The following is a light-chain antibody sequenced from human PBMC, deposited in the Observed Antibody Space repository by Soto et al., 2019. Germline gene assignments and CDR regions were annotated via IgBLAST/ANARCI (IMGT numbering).Light chain of an antibody. CDR1: SGHSSYA. Sequence: QLVLTQSPSASASLGASVKLTCTLSSGHSSYAIAWHQLQPEKGPRYLMKLNSDGSHSKGDGIPDRCSGSSSGAERYLTISSLQSEDEADYYCQTWGTGIRVFGGGTKLTVL. CDR3: QTWGTGIRV. CDR2: LNSDGSH. J-gene: IGLJ3*02. V-gene: IGLV4-69*01.